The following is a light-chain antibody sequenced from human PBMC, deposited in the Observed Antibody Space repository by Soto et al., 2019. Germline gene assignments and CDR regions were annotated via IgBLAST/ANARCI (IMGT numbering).Light chain of an antibody. J-gene: IGKJ4*01. V-gene: IGKV3D-15*01. CDR3: QQYNNWPLT. Sequence: EIVMTQSPATLSVSPGARATLSCRASQSVGSDLAWYQQKPGQAPRLVIYDIFARDTGIPARFSGSGSGTEFTLTISSLQSEDFAVYYCQQYNNWPLTFGGGTKVDIK. CDR1: QSVGSD. CDR2: DIF.